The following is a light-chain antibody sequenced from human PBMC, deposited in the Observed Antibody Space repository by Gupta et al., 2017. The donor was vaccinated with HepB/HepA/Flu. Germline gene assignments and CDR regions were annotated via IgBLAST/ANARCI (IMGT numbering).Light chain of an antibody. J-gene: IGLJ2*01. Sequence: QSVLTQPPSVSAAPGQKVTISCSGSSSNIGNNYVSWYQQLPGTAPKLLIYDNNKRPSGIPDRFSGSKPGTSATLGITGLQTGDEADYYCGTWYSSLSAGVFGGGTKLTVL. V-gene: IGLV1-51*01. CDR3: GTWYSSLSAGV. CDR2: DNN. CDR1: SSNIGNNY.